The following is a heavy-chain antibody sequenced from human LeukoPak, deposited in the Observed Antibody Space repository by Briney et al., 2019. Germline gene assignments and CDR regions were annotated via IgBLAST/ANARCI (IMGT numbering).Heavy chain of an antibody. J-gene: IGHJ4*02. Sequence: GGSLRLSCAASGFTFSSYGMHWVRQAPGKGLEWVAVIWYDGSNKYYADSVEGRFTISRDNSKNTLYLQMNSLRAEDTAVYYCARDVPGTTVTTNQVPKWGDYWGQGTLVTVSS. CDR2: IWYDGSNK. V-gene: IGHV3-33*01. D-gene: IGHD4-17*01. CDR1: GFTFSSYG. CDR3: ARDVPGTTVTTNQVPKWGDY.